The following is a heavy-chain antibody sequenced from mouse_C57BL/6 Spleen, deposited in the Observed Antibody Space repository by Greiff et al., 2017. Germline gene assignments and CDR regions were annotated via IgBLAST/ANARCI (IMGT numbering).Heavy chain of an antibody. CDR2: INPYNGGT. CDR1: GYTFTDYY. D-gene: IGHD1-1*01. V-gene: IGHV1-19*01. CDR3: ARKGTLSYGSPHFDY. Sequence: EVQLQQSGPVLVKPGASVKMSCKASGYTFTDYYMNWVKQSHGKSLEWIGVINPYNGGTSYNQKFKGKATLTVDKSSSTAYMELNSLTSEDSAVYYCARKGTLSYGSPHFDYWGQGTTLTVSS. J-gene: IGHJ2*01.